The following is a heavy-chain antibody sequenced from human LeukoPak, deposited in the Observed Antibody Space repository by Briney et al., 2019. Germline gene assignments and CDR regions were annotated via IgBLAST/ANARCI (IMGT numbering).Heavy chain of an antibody. J-gene: IGHJ4*02. CDR3: AKGDQVLSSNYFDY. CDR2: ISGSGGST. Sequence: GGSLRLSCAASGFTFSSYAMGWVRQAPGKGLEWVSAISGSGGSTYYADSVKGRFTISRDNSKNTLYLQMNSLRAEDTAVYYCAKGDQVLSSNYFDYWGQGTLVTVSS. V-gene: IGHV3-23*01. D-gene: IGHD2-2*01. CDR1: GFTFSSYA.